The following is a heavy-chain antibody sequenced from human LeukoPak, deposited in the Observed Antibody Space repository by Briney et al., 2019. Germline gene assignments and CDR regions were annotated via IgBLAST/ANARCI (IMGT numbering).Heavy chain of an antibody. CDR3: ARSYSGYDTLYYYYYMDV. D-gene: IGHD5-12*01. J-gene: IGHJ6*03. CDR1: GGSISSSSYY. V-gene: IGHV4-39*01. Sequence: SETLSLTCTVSGGSISSSSYYWGWIRQPPGKGLEWIGSIYYSGSTYYNPSLKSRVTISVDTSKNQFSLKLSSVTAADTAVYYCARSYSGYDTLYYYYYMDVWGKGTTVTVSS. CDR2: IYYSGST.